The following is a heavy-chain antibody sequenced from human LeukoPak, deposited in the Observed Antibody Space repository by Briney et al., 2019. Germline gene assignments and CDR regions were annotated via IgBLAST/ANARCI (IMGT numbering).Heavy chain of an antibody. Sequence: ASVKVSCKASGYTFTGYYMHWVRQAPGQGLEWMGWINPNSGGTNYAQKFQGRVTMTRDTSISTAYMELSRLRSDDTAVYYCARAGLINYVWGSYRYLDYWGQGTLVTVSS. CDR2: INPNSGGT. J-gene: IGHJ4*02. CDR3: ARAGLINYVWGSYRYLDY. CDR1: GYTFTGYY. D-gene: IGHD3-16*02. V-gene: IGHV1-2*02.